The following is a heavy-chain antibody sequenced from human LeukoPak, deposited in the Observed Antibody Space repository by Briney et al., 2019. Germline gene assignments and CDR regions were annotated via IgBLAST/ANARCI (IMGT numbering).Heavy chain of an antibody. Sequence: SETRSLTCSSPGGCISSPNHYWAWIPQPPGPGPVWIGSIYYSGTTYYNLSLKSRVTLSVDPSQHQFSLKRSSVTAADTAIYFCARSLGANTWVGNWFDPWGQGTLVTVSP. CDR3: ARSLGANTWVGNWFDP. D-gene: IGHD3-10*01. J-gene: IGHJ5*02. CDR1: GGCISSPNHY. CDR2: IYYSGTT. V-gene: IGHV4-39*01.